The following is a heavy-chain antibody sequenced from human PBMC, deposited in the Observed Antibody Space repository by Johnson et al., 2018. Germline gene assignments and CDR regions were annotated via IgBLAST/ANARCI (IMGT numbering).Heavy chain of an antibody. V-gene: IGHV3-30*18. CDR3: AKDTVDTAKIHLYHYFYMDV. CDR2: VSHDGNKK. Sequence: QVQLVESGGGVVQPGRSLRLSCAASGFTFSSYGMHWVRQAPGKGLDWVAIVSHDGNKKYYADSVKGRFTISRDNSKNTLYMQMNSLIPEDTAVYYCAKDTVDTAKIHLYHYFYMDVWGKGTTVTVSS. J-gene: IGHJ6*03. D-gene: IGHD5-18*01. CDR1: GFTFSSYG.